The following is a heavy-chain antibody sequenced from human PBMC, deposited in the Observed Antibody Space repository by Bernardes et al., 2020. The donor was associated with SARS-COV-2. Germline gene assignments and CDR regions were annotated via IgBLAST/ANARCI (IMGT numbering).Heavy chain of an antibody. Sequence: GGSLRLCCAASGFTFSSFGMHWVRQAPGKGLEWVAVIWFDGSNKFYADSVKGRFTISRDNSRNTVSLQMNSLSAEDTAIYYCARKYEGELDYWGQGTHVTVSS. J-gene: IGHJ4*02. CDR2: IWFDGSNK. D-gene: IGHD2-21*01. CDR1: GFTFSSFG. V-gene: IGHV3-33*01. CDR3: ARKYEGELDY.